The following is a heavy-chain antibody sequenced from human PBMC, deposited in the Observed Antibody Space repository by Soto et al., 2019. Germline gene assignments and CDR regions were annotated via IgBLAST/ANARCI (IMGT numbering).Heavy chain of an antibody. Sequence: GGSLRLSCAASGFTFKSFAMTWVRQAPGKGLEWVSYISGSGSVTYSADSVRGRFTVSRDNSKNTLYLHMNSLGAEDTAIYYCAKHRYLSTPLYDSLEYWGQGTLVTVSS. CDR1: GFTFKSFA. D-gene: IGHD2-2*01. V-gene: IGHV3-23*01. J-gene: IGHJ4*02. CDR3: AKHRYLSTPLYDSLEY. CDR2: ISGSGSVT.